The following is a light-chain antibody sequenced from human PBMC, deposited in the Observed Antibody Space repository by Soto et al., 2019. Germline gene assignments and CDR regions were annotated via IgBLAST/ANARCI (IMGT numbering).Light chain of an antibody. J-gene: IGKJ4*01. CDR2: AAS. CDR3: RQSYSTPLT. V-gene: IGKV1-39*01. Sequence: DIQMTQSPSSLSASVGDRVIITCRASQSISSYLNWYQQKPGKAPKLLIYAASSLQSGVPSRFSGSGSGTDFTLTISNLQPEDFATYYCRQSYSTPLTFGGGTKVEIK. CDR1: QSISSY.